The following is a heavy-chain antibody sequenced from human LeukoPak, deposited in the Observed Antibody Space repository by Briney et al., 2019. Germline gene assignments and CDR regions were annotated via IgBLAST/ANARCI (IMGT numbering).Heavy chain of an antibody. CDR2: IWYDGSNK. Sequence: GGSLRLSCAASGFTFSSHGMHWVRQSPGKGQEWVAVIWYDGSNKHYADSVKGRFTISRDNSKNTLYLQMNSLRAEDTAIYYCAKDSSVYSGSYYDYWGQGTLVTVSS. V-gene: IGHV3-33*06. D-gene: IGHD1-26*01. CDR1: GFTFSSHG. CDR3: AKDSSVYSGSYYDY. J-gene: IGHJ4*02.